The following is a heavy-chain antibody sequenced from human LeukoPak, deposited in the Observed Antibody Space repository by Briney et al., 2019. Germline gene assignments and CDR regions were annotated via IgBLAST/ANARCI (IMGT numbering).Heavy chain of an antibody. D-gene: IGHD3-10*01. Sequence: GGSLRLSCEGSGFTFDDYTMHWVRQAPGKGLEWVSLINRGGSTTVYAESVKGRLTISRDNAKNSLYLQMNSLRAEDTALYYCAKDCTGKNYGSGFDPWGQGTRVTVSS. CDR1: GFTFDDYT. CDR3: AKDCTGKNYGSGFDP. V-gene: IGHV3-43*01. CDR2: INRGGSTT. J-gene: IGHJ5*02.